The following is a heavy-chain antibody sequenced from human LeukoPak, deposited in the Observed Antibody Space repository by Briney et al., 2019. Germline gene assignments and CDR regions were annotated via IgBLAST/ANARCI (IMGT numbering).Heavy chain of an antibody. CDR1: GYTFTGSY. J-gene: IGHJ4*02. D-gene: IGHD2-2*01. CDR3: ARGGAFCSITTCHEFDH. V-gene: IGHV1-2*02. CDR2: TNPSTGGT. Sequence: GASVKVSCKTSGYTFTGSYLHWVRQVPGPGLEWMGWTNPSTGGTKSAQQFEGRVTMTRDTSNTTGYLELRSLILDDTATYYCARGGAFCSITTCHEFDHWGQGTLVIVSS.